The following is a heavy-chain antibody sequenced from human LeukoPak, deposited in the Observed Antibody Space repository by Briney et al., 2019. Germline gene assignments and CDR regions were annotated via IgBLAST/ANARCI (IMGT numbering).Heavy chain of an antibody. D-gene: IGHD6-19*01. CDR3: AKAKTQQWLAVDY. J-gene: IGHJ4*02. CDR2: ISSSSSYI. CDR1: GFTFSSYS. V-gene: IGHV3-21*01. Sequence: PGGSLRLSCAASGFTFSSYSMNWVRQAPGKGLEWVSSISSSSSYIYYADSVKGRFTISRDNAKNSLYLQMNSLRAEDTAVYYCAKAKTQQWLAVDYWGQGTLVTVSS.